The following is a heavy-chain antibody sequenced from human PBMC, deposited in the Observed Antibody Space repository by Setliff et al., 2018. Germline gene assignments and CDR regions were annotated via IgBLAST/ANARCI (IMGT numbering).Heavy chain of an antibody. CDR3: AREGPESDSSGYMDV. J-gene: IGHJ6*03. CDR2: IYYSGST. D-gene: IGHD3-22*01. CDR1: GGSFSGYH. Sequence: SETLSLTCAVYGGSFSGYHWSGIRQAPGKGLEWIGSIYYSGSTYFNPSLRGRVTMTVDAARKQLSLKISSMTAADAGVYYCAREGPESDSSGYMDVWGQGTTVTVSS. V-gene: IGHV4-34*01.